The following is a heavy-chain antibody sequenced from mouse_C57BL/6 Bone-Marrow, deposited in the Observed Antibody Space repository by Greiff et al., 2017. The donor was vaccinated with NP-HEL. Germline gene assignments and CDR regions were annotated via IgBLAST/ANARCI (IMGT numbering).Heavy chain of an antibody. CDR1: GLSFNTYA. Sequence: EVQLVESGGGLVQPKGSLKLSCAASGLSFNTYAMNWVRQAPGKGLEWVARIRSKSNNYATYYADSVKDRFTISRDDSESMLYLQMNNLTTEDAAVYDCGRAYYGSPWFAYWGQGTLVTVSA. V-gene: IGHV10-1*01. J-gene: IGHJ3*01. CDR3: GRAYYGSPWFAY. D-gene: IGHD1-1*01. CDR2: IRSKSNNYAT.